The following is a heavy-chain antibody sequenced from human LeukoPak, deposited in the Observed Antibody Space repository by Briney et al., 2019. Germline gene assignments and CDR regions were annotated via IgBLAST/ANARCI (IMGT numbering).Heavy chain of an antibody. J-gene: IGHJ6*02. D-gene: IGHD2-2*01. CDR2: INTYGSST. Sequence: GGSLRLSCAASGFTFSGYWMHWVRQAPGKGLVWVSRINTYGSSTTYADSVKGRFTISRDNAKNTLYLQMNSLRVEDTAVYHCVRRHPPPSTSPTSYGMDVWGQGTTVTVSS. V-gene: IGHV3-74*01. CDR1: GFTFSGYW. CDR3: VRRHPPPSTSPTSYGMDV.